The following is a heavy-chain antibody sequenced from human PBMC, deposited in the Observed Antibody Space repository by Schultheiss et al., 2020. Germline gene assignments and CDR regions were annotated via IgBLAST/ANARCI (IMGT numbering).Heavy chain of an antibody. CDR1: GFSLSTSGMC. Sequence: SGPTQVKPTQTLTLTCTFSGFSLSTSGMCVSWIRQPPGKALEWLALIDWDDDKYYSTSLKSRLTITKDTSKNQVVLTMTNMDPVDTATYYCAHIRGITGTGGWFDPWGQGTLVTVAS. CDR3: AHIRGITGTGGWFDP. V-gene: IGHV2-70*12. J-gene: IGHJ5*02. CDR2: IDWDDDK. D-gene: IGHD1-7*01.